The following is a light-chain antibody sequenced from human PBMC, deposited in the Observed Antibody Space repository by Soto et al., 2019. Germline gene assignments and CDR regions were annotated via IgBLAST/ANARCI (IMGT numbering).Light chain of an antibody. Sequence: QSALTQPASVSGSPGQSITISCTGTSSDVGGYNYVSWYQQHPGKAPKLMIYDVSNRPSGVSNRFSGSESGNTASLTISGLQAEDEADYSCSSYTSSSTVVFGGGTKLTVL. CDR1: SSDVGGYNY. CDR3: SSYTSSSTVV. CDR2: DVS. J-gene: IGLJ3*02. V-gene: IGLV2-14*01.